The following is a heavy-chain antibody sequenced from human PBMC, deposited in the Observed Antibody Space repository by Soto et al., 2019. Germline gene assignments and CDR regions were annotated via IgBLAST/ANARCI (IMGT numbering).Heavy chain of an antibody. V-gene: IGHV1-69*06. Sequence: SVKVSCKASGGTFSSYAISWVRQAPGQGLEWMGGIIPTFGTANYAQKFQGRVTITADKSTSTAYMELSSLRSEDTAVYYCARVNYYYSSGYYPFEYWGQGTLVTSPQ. D-gene: IGHD3-22*01. CDR1: GGTFSSYA. CDR3: ARVNYYYSSGYYPFEY. CDR2: IIPTFGTA. J-gene: IGHJ4*02.